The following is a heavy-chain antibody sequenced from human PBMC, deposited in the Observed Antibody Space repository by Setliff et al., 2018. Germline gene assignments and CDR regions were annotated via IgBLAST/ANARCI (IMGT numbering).Heavy chain of an antibody. CDR3: ARGIEYYDIRGVFFDY. J-gene: IGHJ4*01. Sequence: PSETLSLTCTVSGGSINNYYWSWIRQPAGKGLEWIGRVYSNVGTNFNPSLKSRVTMSVDASKNQISLKLMSVTAADTAVYYCARGIEYYDIRGVFFDYWGQGTLVTVSS. D-gene: IGHD3-9*01. CDR1: GGSINNYY. CDR2: VYSNVGT. V-gene: IGHV4-4*07.